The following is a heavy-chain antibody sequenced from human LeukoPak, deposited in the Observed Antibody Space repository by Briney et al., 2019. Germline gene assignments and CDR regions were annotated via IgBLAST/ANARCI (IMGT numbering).Heavy chain of an antibody. V-gene: IGHV5-51*01. Sequence: GESLKISCKGSGYSFTSYWIGWVRQMPGKGLEWMGIIYPGDSDTRYSPSFQGQVTISADKSISTAYLQWSRPKASAAAMHYCARRHDYGDYLAPSAFDIWRQGTMVTVSS. CDR1: GYSFTSYW. CDR2: IYPGDSDT. J-gene: IGHJ3*02. D-gene: IGHD4-17*01. CDR3: ARRHDYGDYLAPSAFDI.